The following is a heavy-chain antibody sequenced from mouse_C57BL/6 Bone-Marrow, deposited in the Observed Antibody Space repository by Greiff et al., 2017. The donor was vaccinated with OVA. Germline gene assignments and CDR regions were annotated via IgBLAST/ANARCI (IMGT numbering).Heavy chain of an antibody. J-gene: IGHJ2*01. V-gene: IGHV1-53*01. CDR3: AREGVYYGSSYVDY. Sequence: QVQLQQPGPDLVKPGASVKLSCKASGYTFTSYWMHWVKQRPGQGLEWIGNINPSNGGTNYNEKFKSKATLTVDKSSSTAYMQLSSLTSEDSAVYYCAREGVYYGSSYVDYWGQGTTLTVSS. CDR1: GYTFTSYW. CDR2: INPSNGGT. D-gene: IGHD1-1*01.